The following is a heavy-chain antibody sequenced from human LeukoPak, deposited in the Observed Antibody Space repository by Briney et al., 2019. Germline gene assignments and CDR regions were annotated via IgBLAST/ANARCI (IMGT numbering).Heavy chain of an antibody. CDR1: GFIFNNYG. V-gene: IGHV3-30*18. J-gene: IGHJ4*02. D-gene: IGHD1-7*01. Sequence: GRSLRLSCAAPGFIFNNYGMHRVRQAPGKGLEWVAVISYDGSNKYYADSVKGRFTISRDNSKNTVYLQMNSLRAEDTAVYYCAKDREGTTFDNWGQGTLVTVSS. CDR2: ISYDGSNK. CDR3: AKDREGTTFDN.